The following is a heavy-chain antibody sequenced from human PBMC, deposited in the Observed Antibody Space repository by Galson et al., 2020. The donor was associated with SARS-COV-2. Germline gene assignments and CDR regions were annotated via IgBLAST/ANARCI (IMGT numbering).Heavy chain of an antibody. Sequence: SETLSLTCTVSGDSTSNYYWSWIRQPPGKGLEWIGYMFHSGITNYNPALKSRVTMSVDTSKNQFSLRLTSVTAADTAVYYCARLYDHFYYYMDGWGKGTTATVSS. V-gene: IGHV4-59*01. CDR2: MFHSGIT. J-gene: IGHJ6*03. CDR3: ARLYDHFYYYMDG. D-gene: IGHD3-3*01. CDR1: GDSTSNYY.